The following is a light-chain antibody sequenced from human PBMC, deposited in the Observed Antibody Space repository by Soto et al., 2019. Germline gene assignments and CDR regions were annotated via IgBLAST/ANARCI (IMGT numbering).Light chain of an antibody. V-gene: IGLV2-14*01. CDR3: GSYTSTDSLI. J-gene: IGLJ2*01. CDR1: SNDVGGYNF. CDR2: EVT. Sequence: QSALTQPASVSGSPGQSITISCTGSSNDVGGYNFVSWYQQHPGKAPKLLIYEVTNRPSGIPDRFSGSRSGNTASLTISGLQPEDEADYYCGSYTSTDSLIFGGGTQLTVL.